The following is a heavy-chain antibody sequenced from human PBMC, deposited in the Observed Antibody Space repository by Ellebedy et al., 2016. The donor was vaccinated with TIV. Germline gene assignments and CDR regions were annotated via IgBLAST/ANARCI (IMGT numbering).Heavy chain of an antibody. CDR1: GDSVSRNTAA. CDR2: TYYRSQWFN. J-gene: IGHJ4*02. V-gene: IGHV6-1*01. CDR3: ARDPAGDQGLDY. D-gene: IGHD7-27*01. Sequence: SQTLSLTXXIPGDSVSRNTAAWNWIRQSPSRGLEWLVRTYYRSQWFNDYAESMKGRITVNPDTSKNQFSLQLSSVTPEDTAVYYCARDPAGDQGLDYWGQGTLVTVSS.